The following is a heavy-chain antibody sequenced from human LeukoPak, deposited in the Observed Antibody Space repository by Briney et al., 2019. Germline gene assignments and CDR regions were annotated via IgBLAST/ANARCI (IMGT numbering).Heavy chain of an antibody. CDR2: ISSSGSTI. J-gene: IGHJ4*02. V-gene: IGHV3-48*03. CDR3: AREQINDYVWGSYRYFDY. Sequence: GGSLRLSCAASGFTFSSYEMNWVRQAPGKGLEWVSYISSSGSTIYYADSVKGRFTISRDNAKNSLYLQMNSLRAEDTAVYYCAREQINDYVWGSYRYFDYWGQGTLVTVSS. D-gene: IGHD3-16*02. CDR1: GFTFSSYE.